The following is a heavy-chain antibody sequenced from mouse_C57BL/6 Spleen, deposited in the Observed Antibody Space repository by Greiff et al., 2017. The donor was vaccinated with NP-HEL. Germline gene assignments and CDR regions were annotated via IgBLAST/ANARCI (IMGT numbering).Heavy chain of an antibody. D-gene: IGHD1-1*01. J-gene: IGHJ3*01. V-gene: IGHV1-69*01. CDR2: IDPSDSYT. CDR3: ARWDGSKGY. Sequence: VQLQQPGAELVMPGASVKLSCKASGYTFTSYWMHWVKQRPGQGLEWIGEIDPSDSYTNYNQKFKGKATLTVDKSSSTAYMQLSSLTSEDSAVYYCARWDGSKGYWGQGTLVTVSA. CDR1: GYTFTSYW.